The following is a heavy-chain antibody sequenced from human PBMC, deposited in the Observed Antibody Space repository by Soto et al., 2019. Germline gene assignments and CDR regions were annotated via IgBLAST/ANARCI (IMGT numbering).Heavy chain of an antibody. D-gene: IGHD6-13*01. CDR1: GYTFASCG. V-gene: IGHV1-18*01. Sequence: ASVKVSCKASGYTFASCGISWVRQAPGQGLEWMGWISAYNGNTNYAQKLQGRVTMTTDTSTSTAYMELRSLRSDDTAVYYCARDKARIPGIAAAGTGVDYWGQGTLVTVSS. J-gene: IGHJ4*02. CDR2: ISAYNGNT. CDR3: ARDKARIPGIAAAGTGVDY.